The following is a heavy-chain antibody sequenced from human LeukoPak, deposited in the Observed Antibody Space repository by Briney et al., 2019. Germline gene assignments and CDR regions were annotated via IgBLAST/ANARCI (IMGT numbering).Heavy chain of an antibody. J-gene: IGHJ4*02. CDR2: ISSTSSAI. D-gene: IGHD5-18*01. V-gene: IGHV3-48*04. Sequence: SGGSLRLSCAASGFTFSSFSMNWVRQAPGEGLEWLSYISSTSSAIYYADSLKGRFTISRDNAKNSLYLQMNSLRAEDTAVYYCARVIASYGDSAYWGQGTLVTVSS. CDR3: ARVIASYGDSAY. CDR1: GFTFSSFS.